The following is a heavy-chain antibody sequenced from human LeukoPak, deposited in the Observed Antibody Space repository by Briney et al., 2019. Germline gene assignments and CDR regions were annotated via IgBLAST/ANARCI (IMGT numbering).Heavy chain of an antibody. CDR3: ARATTVTTPKPHYYYYYYMDV. CDR1: GGTFSSYA. CDR2: IIPIFGTA. Sequence: SVKVSCKASGGTFSSYAISWVRQAPGQGLEWMGGIIPIFGTANYAQKFQGRVTITADESTSTAYMELSSLRSEDTAVYYCARATTVTTPKPHYYYYYYMDVWGKGTTVTVSS. J-gene: IGHJ6*03. V-gene: IGHV1-69*13. D-gene: IGHD4-11*01.